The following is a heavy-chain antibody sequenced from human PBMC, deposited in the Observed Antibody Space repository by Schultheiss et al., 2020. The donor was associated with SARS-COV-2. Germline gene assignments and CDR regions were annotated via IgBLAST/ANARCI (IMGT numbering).Heavy chain of an antibody. CDR3: ARGRQWNWFDP. D-gene: IGHD6-19*01. J-gene: IGHJ5*02. CDR2: ISSSSSNI. Sequence: GGSLRLSCAASGFTFSSYWMHWVRQAPGKGLEWVSYISSSSSNIYYADSVKGRFTISRDNAKNSLYLQMNSLRAEDTAVYYCARGRQWNWFDPWGQGTLVTVSS. CDR1: GFTFSSYW. V-gene: IGHV3-48*01.